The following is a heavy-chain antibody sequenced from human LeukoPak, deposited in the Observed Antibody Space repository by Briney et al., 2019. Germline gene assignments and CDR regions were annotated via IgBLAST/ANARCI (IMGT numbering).Heavy chain of an antibody. D-gene: IGHD6-19*01. V-gene: IGHV3-30-3*01. J-gene: IGHJ4*02. Sequence: PGRSLRLSCAASGFTFSSYAMHWVRQAPGKGLEWVAVISYDGSNKYYADSVKGRFTISRDNAKNSLYLQMSSLRVADTAVYYCASFETVAAYPFDYWGQGTLVTVSS. CDR3: ASFETVAAYPFDY. CDR2: ISYDGSNK. CDR1: GFTFSSYA.